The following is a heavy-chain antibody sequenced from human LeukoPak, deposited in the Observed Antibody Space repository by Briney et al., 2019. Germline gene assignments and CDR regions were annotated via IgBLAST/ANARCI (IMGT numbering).Heavy chain of an antibody. CDR3: ARGLQEYTYGFDY. V-gene: IGHV3-23*01. J-gene: IGHJ4*02. Sequence: GGSLRLSCVASGFTFSSYAMTWVRQAPGKGLEWVSAISGSGGTTYYADSVKGRFTISRDNSKNTLYLQMNSLRADDTAVYYCARGLQEYTYGFDYWGQGTLVTVSS. CDR1: GFTFSSYA. CDR2: ISGSGGTT. D-gene: IGHD5-18*01.